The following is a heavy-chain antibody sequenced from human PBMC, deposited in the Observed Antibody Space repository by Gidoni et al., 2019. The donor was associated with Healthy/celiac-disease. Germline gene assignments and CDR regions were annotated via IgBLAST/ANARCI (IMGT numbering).Heavy chain of an antibody. J-gene: IGHJ5*02. CDR2: ISSSSSYI. CDR3: ARDYGDYGGNWFDP. CDR1: GFTFRSYS. D-gene: IGHD4-17*01. V-gene: IGHV3-21*01. Sequence: EVQRVESGGGLVKPGGSLRLSCAASGFTFRSYSMNLVRQAPGKGLEWVSSISSSSSYIYYADSVKGRFTISRDNAKNSLYLQMNSLRAEDTAVYYCARDYGDYGGNWFDPWGQGTLVTVSS.